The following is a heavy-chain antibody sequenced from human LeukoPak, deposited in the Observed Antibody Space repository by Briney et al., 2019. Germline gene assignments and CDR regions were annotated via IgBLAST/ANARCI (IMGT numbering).Heavy chain of an antibody. CDR2: IYTSGST. CDR3: ARNPWGFGEFPSGYYYMDV. J-gene: IGHJ6*03. D-gene: IGHD3-10*01. Sequence: SETLSLTCTVSGGSISSYYWSWIRQPAGKGLEWIGRIYTSGSTNYNPSLKSRVTMSVDTSKNQFSLKLSSVTAADTAVYYCARNPWGFGEFPSGYYYMDVWGKGTTVTVSS. V-gene: IGHV4-4*07. CDR1: GGSISSYY.